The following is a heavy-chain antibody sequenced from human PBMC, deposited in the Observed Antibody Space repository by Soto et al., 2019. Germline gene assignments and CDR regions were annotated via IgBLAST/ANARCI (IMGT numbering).Heavy chain of an antibody. Sequence: PSXTLSLTFTVSGGPISIYYWSLIRHPPVNGLEWIGYIYYSGSTNYNPSLKSRVTISVDTSKNQFSLKLSSVTAADPAVYFCARDGNSGTRDYYYGIDVWGQGTTVTVSS. D-gene: IGHD6-13*01. CDR1: GGPISIYY. CDR3: ARDGNSGTRDYYYGIDV. V-gene: IGHV4-59*01. CDR2: IYYSGST. J-gene: IGHJ6*02.